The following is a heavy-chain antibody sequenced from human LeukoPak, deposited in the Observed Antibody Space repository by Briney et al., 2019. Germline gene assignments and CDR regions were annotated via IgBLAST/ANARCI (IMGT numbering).Heavy chain of an antibody. V-gene: IGHV1-69*06. CDR3: ARVLGRYDSSGYYSY. Sequence: ASVTVSCKASGGTFSSYAISWVRQAPGQGLEWMGGIIPIFGTANYAQKFQGRVTITADKSTSTAYMELSSLRSEDTAVYYCARVLGRYDSSGYYSYWGQGTLVTVSS. J-gene: IGHJ4*02. CDR2: IIPIFGTA. CDR1: GGTFSSYA. D-gene: IGHD3-22*01.